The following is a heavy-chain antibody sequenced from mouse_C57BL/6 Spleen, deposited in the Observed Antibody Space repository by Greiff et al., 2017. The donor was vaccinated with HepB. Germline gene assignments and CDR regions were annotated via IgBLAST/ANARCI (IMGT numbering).Heavy chain of an antibody. J-gene: IGHJ3*01. Sequence: QVQLQQPGAELVRPGSSVKLSCKASGYTFTSYWMHWVKQRPIQGLEWIGNIDPSDSETHYNQKFKDKATLTVDKSSSTAYMQLSSLTSEDSAVYYCAREDDGYYVRIAYWGQGTLVTVSA. CDR3: AREDDGYYVRIAY. CDR1: GYTFTSYW. V-gene: IGHV1-52*01. D-gene: IGHD2-3*01. CDR2: IDPSDSET.